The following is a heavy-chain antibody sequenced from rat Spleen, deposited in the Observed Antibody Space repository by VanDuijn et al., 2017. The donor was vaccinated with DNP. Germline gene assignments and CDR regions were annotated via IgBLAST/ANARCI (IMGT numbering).Heavy chain of an antibody. V-gene: IGHV5-7*01. J-gene: IGHJ2*01. Sequence: EVQLVESGGGLVQPGRSMKLSCAASGFTFSNYDMAWVRQAPKKGLEWVATISYDGSSTYYRDSVKGRFTISRDNAKSTLYLQMDSLRSEDTATYYCAGQGANLPFDYWGQGVMVTVSS. CDR1: GFTFSNYD. D-gene: IGHD5-1*01. CDR3: AGQGANLPFDY. CDR2: ISYDGSST.